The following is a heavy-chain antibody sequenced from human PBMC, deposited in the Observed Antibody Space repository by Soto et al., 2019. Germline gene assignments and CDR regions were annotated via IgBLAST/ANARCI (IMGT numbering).Heavy chain of an antibody. D-gene: IGHD5-18*01. V-gene: IGHV1-69*06. J-gene: IGHJ4*02. CDR1: GGTFSSYA. CDR3: ARARGYSDGFCDY. Sequence: SVKVSCKASGGTFSSYAIRWVRQAPGQGLEWMGGIIPIFGTANYAQKFQGRVTITADKSTSTAYMELSSLRSEDAAVYYCARARGYSDGFCDYWGQGTLVTVSS. CDR2: IIPIFGTA.